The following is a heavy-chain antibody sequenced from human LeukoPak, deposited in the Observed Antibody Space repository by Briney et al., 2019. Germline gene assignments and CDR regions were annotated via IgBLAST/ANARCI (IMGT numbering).Heavy chain of an antibody. Sequence: ASVKVSCKASGYTFSGYYMRWVRQAPGQGLEWMGWINPESGGTNYAQKFQGRVTMTRDTSISTAYMELSRLRFDDTAVYYCASGSSFDSSGRGFDYWGQGTLVTVSS. CDR1: GYTFSGYY. V-gene: IGHV1-2*02. CDR3: ASGSSFDSSGRGFDY. J-gene: IGHJ4*02. CDR2: INPESGGT. D-gene: IGHD3-22*01.